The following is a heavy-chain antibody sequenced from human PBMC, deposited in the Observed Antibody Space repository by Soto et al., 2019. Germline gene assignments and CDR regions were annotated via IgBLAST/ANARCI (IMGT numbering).Heavy chain of an antibody. Sequence: GGSLRVSCAASGFTFSDYYMSWIRQVPGKGLEWVAYISGTSDSIPYADSVKGRFTISRDNAKNSLYLQMNSLRAEDTAVYYCASVGVVTAAGTSDDWGQRTLVTVSS. V-gene: IGHV3-11*06. CDR2: ISGTSDSI. CDR3: ASVGVVTAAGTSDD. J-gene: IGHJ4*02. CDR1: GFTFSDYY. D-gene: IGHD6-13*01.